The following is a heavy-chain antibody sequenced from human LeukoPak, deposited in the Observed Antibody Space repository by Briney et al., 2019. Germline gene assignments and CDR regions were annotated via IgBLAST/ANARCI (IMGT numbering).Heavy chain of an antibody. CDR2: IIPIFGTA. J-gene: IGHJ3*02. Sequence: SVKVSCKASGGTFSSYAISWVRQAPGQGLEWMGGIIPIFGTANYAQKFQGRVTITTDESTSTAYMELSSLRSEDTAVYYCAVAARPDDAFDIWGQGTMVTVSS. CDR3: AVAARPDDAFDI. CDR1: GGTFSSYA. V-gene: IGHV1-69*05. D-gene: IGHD6-25*01.